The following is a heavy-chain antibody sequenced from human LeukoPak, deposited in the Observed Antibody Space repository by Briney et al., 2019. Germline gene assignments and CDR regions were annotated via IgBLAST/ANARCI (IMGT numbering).Heavy chain of an antibody. CDR3: ATESGTYSGTCFDY. CDR2: ISSSSNTI. Sequence: PGGSLRLSCAASGFTFSSYNMNWVRQAPGKGPEWVSYISSSSNTIYYADSVKGRFTISRDNAKNSLYLQMNSLRAEDTAVYYCATESGTYSGTCFDYWGQGNLVTVSS. D-gene: IGHD1-26*01. J-gene: IGHJ4*02. V-gene: IGHV3-48*01. CDR1: GFTFSSYN.